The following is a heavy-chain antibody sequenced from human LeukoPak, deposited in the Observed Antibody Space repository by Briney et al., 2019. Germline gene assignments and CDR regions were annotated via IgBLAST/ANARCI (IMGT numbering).Heavy chain of an antibody. Sequence: SETLSLTCTVSGGSISSYYRSWIRQPPGKGLEWIGYIYYSGSTNYNPSLKSRVTISVDTSKNQFSLKLSSVTAADTAVYYCARHKSDYDSSGYYPNWFDPWGQGTLVTVSS. D-gene: IGHD3-22*01. CDR3: ARHKSDYDSSGYYPNWFDP. V-gene: IGHV4-59*08. J-gene: IGHJ5*02. CDR2: IYYSGST. CDR1: GGSISSYY.